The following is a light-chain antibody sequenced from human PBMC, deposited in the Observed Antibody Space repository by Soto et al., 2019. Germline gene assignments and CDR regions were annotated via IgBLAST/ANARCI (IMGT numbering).Light chain of an antibody. Sequence: DIQITQSPSSLSASVGDRVTITCQASQNINNYLNWYQQKPGRAPKLLIYDASNLEAGAPSRFRGSGSGTDFTLTITSLQSEDFATYYCQQARSFPVTFGQGTRLEIK. V-gene: IGKV1-33*01. J-gene: IGKJ5*01. CDR2: DAS. CDR1: QNINNY. CDR3: QQARSFPVT.